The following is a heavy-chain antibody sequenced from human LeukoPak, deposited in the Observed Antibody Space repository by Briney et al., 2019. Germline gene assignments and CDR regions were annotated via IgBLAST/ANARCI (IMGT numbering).Heavy chain of an antibody. D-gene: IGHD4-23*01. V-gene: IGHV3-23*01. J-gene: IGHJ4*02. CDR2: ISGSTDGP. CDR1: GFTFSSYS. CDR3: AKDPLAYGGHYFDY. Sequence: HLGGSLRLSCAASGFTFSSYSMSWFRQAPGKGLEWVSTISGSTDGPYYADSVKGLFTISRDNSKNMLYLQINSLRAEDTAVYYCAKDPLAYGGHYFDYWGQGTLVTVSS.